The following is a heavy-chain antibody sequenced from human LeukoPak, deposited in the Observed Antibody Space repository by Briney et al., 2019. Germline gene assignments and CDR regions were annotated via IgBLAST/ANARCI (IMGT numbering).Heavy chain of an antibody. CDR3: AKDKIWGEDYFDY. D-gene: IGHD3-16*01. V-gene: IGHV3-30*02. Sequence: QPGGSLRLSCAASGFTFSNYGMHWVRQAPGKGLEWVAFIRYDGTNKYSADSVKGRFTISRDNSKNTLYLQMNSLRAEDTAVYYCAKDKIWGEDYFDYWGQGTLVTVSS. CDR1: GFTFSNYG. J-gene: IGHJ4*02. CDR2: IRYDGTNK.